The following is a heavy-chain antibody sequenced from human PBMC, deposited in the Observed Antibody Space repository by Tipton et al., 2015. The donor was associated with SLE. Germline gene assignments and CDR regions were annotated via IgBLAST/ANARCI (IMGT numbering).Heavy chain of an antibody. CDR1: GFTFSSYE. CDR2: ISSSSSYI. D-gene: IGHD4/OR15-4a*01. V-gene: IGHV3-21*05. Sequence: SLRLSCAASGFTFSSYEMNWVRQAPGKGLEWVSYISSSSSYIYYADSVKGRFTISRDNAKNSLYLQMNSLRAEDTAVYYCTPSKVPKTWGQGTMVTVSS. J-gene: IGHJ3*01. CDR3: TPSKVPKT.